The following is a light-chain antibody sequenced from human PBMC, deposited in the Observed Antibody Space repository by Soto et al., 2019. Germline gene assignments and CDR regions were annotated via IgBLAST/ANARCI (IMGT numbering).Light chain of an antibody. J-gene: IGLJ3*02. CDR1: NSNIGRYS. V-gene: IGLV1-44*01. CDR2: SDD. CDR3: AAWDDNLNGPL. Sequence: QSVLTQPPSLSGTPGQTVTISCSGSNSNIGRYSVNWYQHFPGTAPKILIYSDDERPSGVPDRFSGSKSGTSASLAISGLQSEDEAGYYCAAWDDNLNGPLFGGGTKLTVL.